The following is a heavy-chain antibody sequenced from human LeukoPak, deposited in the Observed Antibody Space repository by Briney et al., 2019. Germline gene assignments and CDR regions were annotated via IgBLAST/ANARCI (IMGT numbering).Heavy chain of an antibody. CDR3: ARVVRYSSGPLTDLFPYSFDY. J-gene: IGHJ4*02. CDR1: GGTFGSFA. Sequence: SVKVSCKTSGGTFGSFAFGWVRQAPGHGLEWMGGIIPIFATTNYAQEFQGRVSITADESTSTVYMELSSVRSEDTAVYYCARVVRYSSGPLTDLFPYSFDYWGQGTLVTVSS. V-gene: IGHV1-69*13. CDR2: IIPIFATT. D-gene: IGHD6-19*01.